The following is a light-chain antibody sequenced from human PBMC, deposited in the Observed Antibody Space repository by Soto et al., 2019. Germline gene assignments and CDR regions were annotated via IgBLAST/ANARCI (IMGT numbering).Light chain of an antibody. CDR1: SSDVGSYNL. V-gene: IGLV2-23*01. CDR2: EGS. Sequence: QSALTQPAYVSGAPLQSITISCTGTSSDVGSYNLVSWYQQHPGKAPKLMIYEGSKRPSGVSNRFSGSKSGNTASLTISGLQAEDEADYYCCSYAGSSTPYVFGTGTKVTVL. J-gene: IGLJ1*01. CDR3: CSYAGSSTPYV.